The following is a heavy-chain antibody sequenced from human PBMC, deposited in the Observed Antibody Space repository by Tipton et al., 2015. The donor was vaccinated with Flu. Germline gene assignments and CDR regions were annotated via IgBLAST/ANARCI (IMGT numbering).Heavy chain of an antibody. CDR1: GFIFTDYW. CDR2: KNYDGSTI. V-gene: IGHV3-7*01. J-gene: IGHJ4*02. Sequence: GSLRLSCAASGFIFTDYWMAWVRQTPGRGLEWEANKNYDGSTIYYLDSVKGRFTIPRDNAKNSVYLQMNNLRVEDTAVYYCTRRLVEDCGQGTQVTVSS. CDR3: TRRLVED.